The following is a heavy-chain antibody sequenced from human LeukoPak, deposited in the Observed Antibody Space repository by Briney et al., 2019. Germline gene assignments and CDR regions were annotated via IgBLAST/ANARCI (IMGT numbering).Heavy chain of an antibody. D-gene: IGHD3-22*01. V-gene: IGHV1-69*13. CDR3: ARQHYDSGSVDY. Sequence: ASVKVSCKASGGTFSSYTISWVRQAPVQGLEWMGGIIPIFGTANYAQKFQGRVTITADESTSTAYMELSSLRSEDTAVYYCARQHYDSGSVDYWGQGTLVTVSS. CDR1: GGTFSSYT. J-gene: IGHJ4*02. CDR2: IIPIFGTA.